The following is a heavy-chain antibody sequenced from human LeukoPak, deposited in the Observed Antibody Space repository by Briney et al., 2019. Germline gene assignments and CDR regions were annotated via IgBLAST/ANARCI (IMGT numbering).Heavy chain of an antibody. V-gene: IGHV3-7*01. CDR3: VGRRTSAAGNF. D-gene: IGHD6-13*01. CDR1: GFTLSNYW. Sequence: GGSLRLSCAASGFTLSNYWMNWVRQAPGKGLQWVANINRDGREEYYVDSVKGRFTISRDNAKNSLSLQMSSLRAEDTAVYYCVGRRTSAAGNFWGQGTLVTVSS. CDR2: INRDGREE. J-gene: IGHJ4*02.